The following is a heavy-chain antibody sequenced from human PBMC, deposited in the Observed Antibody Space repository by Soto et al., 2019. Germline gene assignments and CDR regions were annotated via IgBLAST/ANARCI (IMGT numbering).Heavy chain of an antibody. D-gene: IGHD3-22*01. CDR2: ISNSGRTL. V-gene: IGHV3-11*01. CDR1: GFTFSDYY. J-gene: IGHJ4*02. Sequence: PGGSLRLSCAASGFTFSDYYMSWIRQAPGKGLEWVSYISNSGRTLYYADSLKGRFTISRDNAKNSLFLQMNSLRSEDTATYYCALSLYYCDSSYFDYWGQGTLVTVSS. CDR3: ALSLYYCDSSYFDY.